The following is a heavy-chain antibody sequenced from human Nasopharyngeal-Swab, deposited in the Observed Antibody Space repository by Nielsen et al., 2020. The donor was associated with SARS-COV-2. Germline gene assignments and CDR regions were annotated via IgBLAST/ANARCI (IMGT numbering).Heavy chain of an antibody. Sequence: GVLKISCAASGFTVSSNYMSWVRQAPGKGLEWVSVIYSGGSTYYADSVKGRFTISRDNSKNTLYLQMNSLRADDTAVYYCATPRGFSGYDYGYWGQGNLVTVSS. CDR1: GFTVSSNY. D-gene: IGHD5-12*01. J-gene: IGHJ4*02. V-gene: IGHV3-66*04. CDR2: IYSGGST. CDR3: ATPRGFSGYDYGY.